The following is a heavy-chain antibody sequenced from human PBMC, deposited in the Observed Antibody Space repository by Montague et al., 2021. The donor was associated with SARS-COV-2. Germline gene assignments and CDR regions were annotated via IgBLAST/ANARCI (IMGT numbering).Heavy chain of an antibody. Sequence: SDTLSLTCAVYGGSFSGYYWAWIRQPPGKGLEWIGEINNNGSTNYNPSLKSRVTISVDTSKNQFSLKLHSVTAADTAVYYCARGRIEVSMIVVVLTGASYYMDVWGKGTTVTVSS. J-gene: IGHJ6*03. CDR2: INNNGST. D-gene: IGHD3-22*01. CDR3: ARGRIEVSMIVVVLTGASYYMDV. CDR1: GGSFSGYY. V-gene: IGHV4-34*01.